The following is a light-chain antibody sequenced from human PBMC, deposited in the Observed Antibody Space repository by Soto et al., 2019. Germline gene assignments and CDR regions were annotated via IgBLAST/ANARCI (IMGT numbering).Light chain of an antibody. CDR2: DVS. CDR1: SSDVGSYNY. CDR3: SSYTTSSTHVV. J-gene: IGLJ2*01. V-gene: IGLV2-14*01. Sequence: QSALTQPASVSGSPGQSITISCTGTSSDVGSYNYVSLYQQYPGKAPKLMIYDVSNRPSGVSYRFSGSKSGNTASLTISGLQAEDEADYYCSSYTTSSTHVVFGGGTQLTVL.